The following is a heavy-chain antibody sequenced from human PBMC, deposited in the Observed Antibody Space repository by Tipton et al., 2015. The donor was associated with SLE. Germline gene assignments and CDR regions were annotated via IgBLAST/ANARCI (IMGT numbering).Heavy chain of an antibody. Sequence: GLVKPSETLSLTCTVSGGSSSGNYWSWIRQPPGKGLEWIGFIHDDGATNYNPSLERRLTISIESPNSQFSLKLSSVTAADTAVYFCARRVAVTDYFDYWGQGTLVAVSS. CDR1: GGSSSGNY. J-gene: IGHJ4*02. V-gene: IGHV4-59*12. CDR3: ARRVAVTDYFDY. CDR2: IHDDGAT. D-gene: IGHD2-21*01.